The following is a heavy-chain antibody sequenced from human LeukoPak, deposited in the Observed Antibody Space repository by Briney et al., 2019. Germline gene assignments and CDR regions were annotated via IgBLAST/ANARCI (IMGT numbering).Heavy chain of an antibody. D-gene: IGHD3-10*01. Sequence: GSLRLSCAASGFTVSGNYMSWVHQPPGKGLEWIGEINHSGSTNYNPSLKSRVTISVDTSKNQFSLKLSSVTAAGTAVYYCARGGRGILNYWGQGTLVTVSS. J-gene: IGHJ4*02. CDR2: INHSGST. CDR1: GFTVSGNY. V-gene: IGHV4-34*01. CDR3: ARGGRGILNY.